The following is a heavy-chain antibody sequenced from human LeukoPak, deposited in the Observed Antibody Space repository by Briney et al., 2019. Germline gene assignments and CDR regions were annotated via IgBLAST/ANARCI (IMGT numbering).Heavy chain of an antibody. D-gene: IGHD3-16*01. V-gene: IGHV3-23*01. Sequence: QTGGSLRLSCAASGFTFSSYAMSWVRQAPGKGLEWVSAISGSGGSTYYADSVKGRFTISRDNSENTLYLQMNSLRAEDTAVYYCAKPVYYDYVWGSYSSHDAFDIWGQGTMVTVSS. CDR3: AKPVYYDYVWGSYSSHDAFDI. J-gene: IGHJ3*02. CDR2: ISGSGGST. CDR1: GFTFSSYA.